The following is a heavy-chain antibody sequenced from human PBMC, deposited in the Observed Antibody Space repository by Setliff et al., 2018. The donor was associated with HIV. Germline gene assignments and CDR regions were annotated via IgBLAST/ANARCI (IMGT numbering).Heavy chain of an antibody. CDR2: INPIFGTA. CDR3: ARDDHYYDMGSILSDWFFDL. V-gene: IGHV1-69*13. J-gene: IGHJ2*01. D-gene: IGHD3-22*01. Sequence: GASVKVSCKASGGTFSSYAMSWVRQAPGQGLEWMGGINPIFGTANYPQKFQDRVTITADESKDTVEMELSSLTSEDTAVYYCARDDHYYDMGSILSDWFFDLWDRGTLVTVSS. CDR1: GGTFSSYA.